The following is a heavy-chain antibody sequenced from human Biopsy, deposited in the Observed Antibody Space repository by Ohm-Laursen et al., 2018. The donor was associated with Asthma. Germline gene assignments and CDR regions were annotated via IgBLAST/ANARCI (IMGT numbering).Heavy chain of an antibody. CDR2: LIPVLGTA. V-gene: IGHV1-69*01. CDR1: GDSLGSFINYA. CDR3: ARGYSGTDRIVYYYSGMEV. D-gene: IGHD5-12*01. J-gene: IGHJ6*02. Sequence: SSVKVSCKASGDSLGSFINYAISWVRQAPRQGLEWMGGLIPVLGTADYAPMFEGRVTITADESTSTAYLELTSLRFEDTAVYYCARGYSGTDRIVYYYSGMEVWGQGTTVTVSS.